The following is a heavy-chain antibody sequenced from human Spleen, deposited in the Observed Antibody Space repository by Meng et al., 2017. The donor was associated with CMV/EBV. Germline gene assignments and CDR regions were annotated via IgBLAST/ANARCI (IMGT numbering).Heavy chain of an antibody. CDR1: GFTFSSYS. Sequence: GESLKISCAASGFTFSSYSVNWVRQAPGKGLEWVSYLSSSGNTINYADSVRGRFTISRDNAKNSLYLQMNSLRAEDTAVYYCATVGIFGVVIIGAFDIWGQGTMVTVSS. CDR3: ATVGIFGVVIIGAFDI. CDR2: LSSSGNTI. D-gene: IGHD3-3*01. J-gene: IGHJ3*02. V-gene: IGHV3-48*04.